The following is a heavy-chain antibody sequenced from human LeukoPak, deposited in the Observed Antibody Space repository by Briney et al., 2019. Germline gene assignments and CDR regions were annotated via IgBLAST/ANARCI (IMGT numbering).Heavy chain of an antibody. CDR3: ARTNIIVDTDNWFDP. Sequence: SETLSLTCTVSGGSISSYYWSWIRQPPGKGLEWIGDIYYSGSTNYNPSPKSRVTISVDTSKNQFSLKLSSVTAADTAVYYCARTNIIVDTDNWFDPWGQGTLVTVSS. V-gene: IGHV4-59*01. CDR1: GGSISSYY. J-gene: IGHJ5*02. D-gene: IGHD5-18*01. CDR2: IYYSGST.